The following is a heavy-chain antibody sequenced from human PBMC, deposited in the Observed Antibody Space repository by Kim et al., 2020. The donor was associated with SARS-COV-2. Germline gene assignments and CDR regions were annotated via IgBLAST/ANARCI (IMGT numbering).Heavy chain of an antibody. CDR2: IYHSGST. Sequence: SETLSLTCAVSGGSISSSNWWSWVRQPPGKGLEWIGEIYHSGSTNYNPSLKSRVTISVDKFKNQFSLKLSSVTAADTAVYYCARVVLAAAGTSWFDPWGQGTLVTVSS. J-gene: IGHJ5*02. V-gene: IGHV4-4*02. D-gene: IGHD6-13*01. CDR3: ARVVLAAAGTSWFDP. CDR1: GGSISSSNW.